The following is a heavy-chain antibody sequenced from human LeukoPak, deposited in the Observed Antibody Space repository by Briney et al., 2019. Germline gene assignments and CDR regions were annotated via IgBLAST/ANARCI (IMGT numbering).Heavy chain of an antibody. V-gene: IGHV1-69*04. CDR2: IIPILGTA. D-gene: IGHD6-13*01. J-gene: IGHJ4*02. Sequence: ASVKVSCKASGVTLSSKVISWVRQAPGQGLEWMGRIIPILGTAEYAQKFQGRVTITADKSTNTAYMELRSLRSEDTAVYYCARSGGSTWYASMDYWGQGTLITVSS. CDR3: ARSGGSTWYASMDY. CDR1: GVTLSSKV.